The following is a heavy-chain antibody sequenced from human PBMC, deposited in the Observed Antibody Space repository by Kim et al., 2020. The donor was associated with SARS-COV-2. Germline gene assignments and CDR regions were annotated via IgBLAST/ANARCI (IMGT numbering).Heavy chain of an antibody. CDR1: GFTFSSYW. CDR3: ARGDSGP. J-gene: IGHJ5*02. D-gene: IGHD1-26*01. Sequence: GGSLRLSCAASGFTFSSYWMHWVRQAPGKGLVWVSRINSDATNTFYADSVKGRFTISRDNAENTLYLQMTSLRVEDTAVYYCARGDSGPWGQGTLVPVVS. CDR2: INSDATNT. V-gene: IGHV3-74*01.